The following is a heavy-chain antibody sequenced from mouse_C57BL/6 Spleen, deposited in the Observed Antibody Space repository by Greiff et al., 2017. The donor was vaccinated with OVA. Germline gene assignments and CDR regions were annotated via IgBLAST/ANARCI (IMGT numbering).Heavy chain of an antibody. V-gene: IGHV1-55*01. CDR3: ARSGYDGYYGY. J-gene: IGHJ2*01. CDR2: IYPGSGST. D-gene: IGHD2-3*01. CDR1: GYTFTSYW. Sequence: QVHVKQPGAELVKPGASVKMSCKASGYTFTSYWITWVKQRPGQGLEWIGDIYPGSGSTNYNEKFKSKATLTVDTSSSTAYMQLSSLTSEDSAVYYCARSGYDGYYGYWDQGTTLTVSS.